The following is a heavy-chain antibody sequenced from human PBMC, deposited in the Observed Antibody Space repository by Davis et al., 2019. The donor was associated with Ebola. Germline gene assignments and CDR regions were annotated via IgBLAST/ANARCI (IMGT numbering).Heavy chain of an antibody. Sequence: SETLSLTCAVYGGSFSGYYWSWIRQPPGKGLEWIGEINHSGSTNSNPSLKSRVTLSVDTSKNQFSLKLSSVTAADTAVYYCARGPSIAGFDYWGQGTLVTVSS. CDR3: ARGPSIAGFDY. J-gene: IGHJ4*02. CDR1: GGSFSGYY. CDR2: INHSGST. D-gene: IGHD2-21*01. V-gene: IGHV4-34*01.